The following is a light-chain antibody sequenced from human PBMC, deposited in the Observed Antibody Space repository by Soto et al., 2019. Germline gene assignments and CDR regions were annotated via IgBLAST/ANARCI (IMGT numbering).Light chain of an antibody. J-gene: IGKJ4*01. V-gene: IGKV3-20*01. CDR3: QQYGSSPLT. CDR2: VAS. Sequence: EIVLTQSPGTMSLSPGARATLSCMASQSVRSSYLAWYQQKPGQAPRLLIYVASSRATGIPERFSGSGSGTDFTLTISRLEPEDFAVYYCQQYGSSPLTFGAGTKADIK. CDR1: QSVRSSY.